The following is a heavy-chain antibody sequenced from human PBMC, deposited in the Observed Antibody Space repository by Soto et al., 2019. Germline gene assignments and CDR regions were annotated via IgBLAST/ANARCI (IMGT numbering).Heavy chain of an antibody. V-gene: IGHV1-24*01. Sequence: GASVKVSCKVSGYTLTELSMHWVRHAPGKGLEWMGGFDPEDGETIYAQKFQGRVTMTEDTSTDTAYMELSSLRSEDTAVYYCATGPRYDCSGGSCYSGTAFDIWGQGTMVTVSS. J-gene: IGHJ3*02. D-gene: IGHD2-15*01. CDR2: FDPEDGET. CDR3: ATGPRYDCSGGSCYSGTAFDI. CDR1: GYTLTELS.